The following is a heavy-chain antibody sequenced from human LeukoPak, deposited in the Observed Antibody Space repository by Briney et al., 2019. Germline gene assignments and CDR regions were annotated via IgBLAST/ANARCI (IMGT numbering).Heavy chain of an antibody. D-gene: IGHD6-19*01. CDR2: IYSGGFT. CDR3: ARGLYSSGWYSGFDI. Sequence: GGSLRLSCAASGFTFSSYEMNWVRQAPGKGLEWVSVIYSGGFTYYADSVKGRFSISRDNSKNTLYLQMNSLRAEDTAVYYCARGLYSSGWYSGFDIWGQGTMVTVSS. V-gene: IGHV3-53*01. J-gene: IGHJ3*02. CDR1: GFTFSSYE.